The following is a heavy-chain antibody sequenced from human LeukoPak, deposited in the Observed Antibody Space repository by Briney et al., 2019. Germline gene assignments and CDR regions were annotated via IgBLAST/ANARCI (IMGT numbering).Heavy chain of an antibody. CDR2: IKQEGREK. CDR1: GFTFRSYW. J-gene: IGHJ4*02. V-gene: IGHV3-7*04. Sequence: GGSLRLSCAASGFTFRSYWMSWVRQAPGKGLEGVANIKQEGREKYYVDSVKGRFTISRDNAKNSLYLQMNSLSAEDTAVYYCARDQVALFDYWDQGTLVTVSS. D-gene: IGHD5-12*01. CDR3: ARDQVALFDY.